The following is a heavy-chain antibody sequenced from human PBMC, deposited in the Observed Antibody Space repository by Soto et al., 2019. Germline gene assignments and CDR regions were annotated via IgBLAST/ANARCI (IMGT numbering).Heavy chain of an antibody. CDR3: ARLQRRWLNADY. D-gene: IGHD5-12*01. CDR1: GFTFRDYP. V-gene: IGHV3-30*03. Sequence: QVQLVESGGGVVQPGRSLRLSCRASGFTFRDYPIHWVRQAPGKGLEWVAVLSYDGTDGYYADSVKGRFTISRDTSKSTVYLQMDSLRGEDTAVYYCARLQRRWLNADYWGQGILVTVSS. J-gene: IGHJ4*02. CDR2: LSYDGTDG.